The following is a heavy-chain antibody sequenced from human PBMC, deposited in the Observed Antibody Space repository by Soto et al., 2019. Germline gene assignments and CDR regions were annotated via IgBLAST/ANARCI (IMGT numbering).Heavy chain of an antibody. CDR1: GGSISSYY. Sequence: QVQLQESGPGLVKPSETLSLTCTVSGGSISSYYWSWIRQPPGKGLEWIGYIYYSGSTNYNPSLTSRATLSXDXSKSQFSLYPSSVTAAETSGYFCARAWRYRRGFFDYWGQGTLVTFSS. CDR3: ARAWRYRRGFFDY. V-gene: IGHV4-59*01. D-gene: IGHD1-26*01. CDR2: IYYSGST. J-gene: IGHJ4*02.